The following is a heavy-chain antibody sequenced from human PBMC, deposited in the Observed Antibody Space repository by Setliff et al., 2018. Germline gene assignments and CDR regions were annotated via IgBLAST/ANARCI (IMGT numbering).Heavy chain of an antibody. CDR1: GYSLTRYY. CDR2: INNYNFNT. CDR3: SRLVRYCTRTSCQRASGEEV. D-gene: IGHD2-2*01. J-gene: IGHJ4*02. Sequence: ASVKVSCKASGYSLTRYYMHWVRQVPGQGLGWMGWINNYNFNTQYAQKFQGRLTMTTDTSTTTAYMELRSLRSDDTAVYYCSRLVRYCTRTSCQRASGEEVWGQGTLVTVSS. V-gene: IGHV1-18*01.